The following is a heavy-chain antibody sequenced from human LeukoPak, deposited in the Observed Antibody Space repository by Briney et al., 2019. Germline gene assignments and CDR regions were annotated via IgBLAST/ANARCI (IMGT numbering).Heavy chain of an antibody. CDR2: INHSGST. J-gene: IGHJ3*02. CDR1: GGSFSGYY. V-gene: IGHV4-34*01. Sequence: SETLSLTCAVYGGSFSGYYWSWIRQPPGKGLEWIGEINHSGSTNYNPSLKSRVTISVDTSKNQFSLKLSSVTAADTAVYYCARGSPLYYYDSSGYYPAFDIWGQGTMVTVSS. CDR3: ARGSPLYYYDSSGYYPAFDI. D-gene: IGHD3-22*01.